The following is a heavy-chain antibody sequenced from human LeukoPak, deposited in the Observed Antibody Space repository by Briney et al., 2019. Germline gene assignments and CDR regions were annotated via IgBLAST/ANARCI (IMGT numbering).Heavy chain of an antibody. CDR2: ISGSGGST. J-gene: IGHJ4*02. Sequence: PGGSLRLSCAASGFTFSSYAMSWVRQAPGKGLEWVSAISGSGGSTYYADSVKGRFTISRDNSKNTLYLQMNSLRAEDTAVYYCAKDRGRALYDYGDSTQNYFDYWGQGTLVTVSS. CDR1: GFTFSSYA. CDR3: AKDRGRALYDYGDSTQNYFDY. D-gene: IGHD4-17*01. V-gene: IGHV3-23*01.